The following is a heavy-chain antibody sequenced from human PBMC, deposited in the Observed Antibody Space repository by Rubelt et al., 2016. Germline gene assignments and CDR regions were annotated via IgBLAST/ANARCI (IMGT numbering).Heavy chain of an antibody. Sequence: QVQLQESGPGLVKPSETLSLTCTVSGGSISSYYWSWIRQPPGKGLEWIGEVHHSGSTNYSPSLKSRVTISVDTSRNQFSPKQNSETAADTAVYYCGSSGVTNRDWDFDLWGRGTLVTVSS. V-gene: IGHV4-59*01. CDR3: GSSGVTNRDWDFDL. CDR1: GGSISSYY. CDR2: VHHSGST. J-gene: IGHJ2*01. D-gene: IGHD4-17*01.